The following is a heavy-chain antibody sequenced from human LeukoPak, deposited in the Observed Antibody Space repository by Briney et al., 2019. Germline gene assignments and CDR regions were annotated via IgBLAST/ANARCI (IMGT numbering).Heavy chain of an antibody. V-gene: IGHV1-69*13. Sequence: GASVKVSCKASGGTFSSYAISWVRQAPGQGLEWMGGIIPIFGTANYAQKFQGRVTITADESTSTAYMELSSLRSEDTAVYYCARAPLIGDSGSYYARGTHFDYWGQGTLVTVSS. CDR2: IIPIFGTA. CDR3: ARAPLIGDSGSYYARGTHFDY. CDR1: GGTFSSYA. J-gene: IGHJ4*02. D-gene: IGHD1-26*01.